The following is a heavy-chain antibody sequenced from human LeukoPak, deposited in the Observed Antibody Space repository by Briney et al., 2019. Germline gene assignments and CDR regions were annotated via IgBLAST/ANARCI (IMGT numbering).Heavy chain of an antibody. CDR1: GLTFSSYS. Sequence: GGSLRLSCVVSGLTFSSYSMSWVRQAPGKGLERVSGISASGGDTWYPDSVKGRFTISRDNSKNTLFLQMNSLRLEDTAIYYCAKDAAGPEYWGQGTLVTVSS. V-gene: IGHV3-23*01. J-gene: IGHJ4*02. D-gene: IGHD6-13*01. CDR2: ISASGGDT. CDR3: AKDAAGPEY.